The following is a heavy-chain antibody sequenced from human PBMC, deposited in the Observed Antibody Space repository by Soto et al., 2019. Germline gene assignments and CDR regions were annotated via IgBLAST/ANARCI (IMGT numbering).Heavy chain of an antibody. D-gene: IGHD2-2*01. J-gene: IGHJ6*02. CDR3: ARVYCSSTSCSCMDV. Sequence: QVQLQQWGAGLLKPSETLSLTCAVYGGSFSGYYWSWIRQPPGKGLEWIGEINHSGSTNYNPSLTSRVTISVDTSKNQFSLKLSSVTAADTAVYYCARVYCSSTSCSCMDVWGQGTTVTVSS. V-gene: IGHV4-34*01. CDR2: INHSGST. CDR1: GGSFSGYY.